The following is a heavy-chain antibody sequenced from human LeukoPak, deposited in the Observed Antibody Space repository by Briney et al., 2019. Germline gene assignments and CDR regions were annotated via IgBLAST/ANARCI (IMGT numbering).Heavy chain of an antibody. V-gene: IGHV3-33*01. D-gene: IGHD6-19*01. CDR1: GFAFSSHG. J-gene: IGHJ4*02. CDR2: IWSDGNYK. Sequence: GRSLRLSCAASGFAFSSHGMHWVRQAPGKGLEWVAVIWSDGNYKYYTESVEGRFTISRDNSKNSLYLQMNSLRAEDTAVYYCVRESDSSGWYPYYFDYWGQGSLVTVSS. CDR3: VRESDSSGWYPYYFDY.